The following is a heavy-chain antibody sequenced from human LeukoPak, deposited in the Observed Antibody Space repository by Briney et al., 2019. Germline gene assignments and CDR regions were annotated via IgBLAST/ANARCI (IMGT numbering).Heavy chain of an antibody. D-gene: IGHD3-22*01. CDR1: GYTFTGYY. CDR3: ARVGGPRLIVVPSANWFDP. V-gene: IGHV1-2*06. CDR2: INPNSGGT. Sequence: ASVKVSCKASGYTFTGYYMHWVRQAPGQGLEWMGRINPNSGGTNYAQKFQGRVTMTRDTSISTAYMELSRLRSDDTAVYYCARVGGPRLIVVPSANWFDPWGQGTLVTVSS. J-gene: IGHJ5*02.